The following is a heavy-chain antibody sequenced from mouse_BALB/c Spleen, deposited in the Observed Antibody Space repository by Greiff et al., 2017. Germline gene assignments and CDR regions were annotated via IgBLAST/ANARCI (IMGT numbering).Heavy chain of an antibody. CDR3: ARAGIYYDYDDGAWFAY. Sequence: EVKLMESGGDLVKPGGSLKLSCAASGFTFSSYGMSWVRQTPDKRLEWVATISSGGSYTYYPDSVKGRFTISRDNAKNTLYLQMSSLKSEDTAMYYCARAGIYYDYDDGAWFAYWGQGTLVTVSA. J-gene: IGHJ3*01. CDR2: ISSGGSYT. CDR1: GFTFSSYG. V-gene: IGHV5-6*01. D-gene: IGHD2-4*01.